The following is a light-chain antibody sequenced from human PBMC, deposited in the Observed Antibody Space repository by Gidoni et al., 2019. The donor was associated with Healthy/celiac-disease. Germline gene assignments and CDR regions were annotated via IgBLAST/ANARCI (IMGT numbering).Light chain of an antibody. CDR3: YSYAGNYTFV. CDR2: DVT. Sequence: QSALTQPRSVSGPPGQSVTISCIGTSSNVGAYNYVSWYQQHPGKAPKFIIYDVTKRPSGVPDRFSASKYGTTASLTISGLQAEDEADYYCYSYAGNYTFVFGGGTQLTVL. V-gene: IGLV2-11*01. CDR1: SSNVGAYNY. J-gene: IGLJ3*02.